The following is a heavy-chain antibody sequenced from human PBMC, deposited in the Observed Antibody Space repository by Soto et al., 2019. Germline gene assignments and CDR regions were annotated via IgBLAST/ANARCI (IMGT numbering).Heavy chain of an antibody. D-gene: IGHD1-7*01. J-gene: IGHJ4*02. Sequence: SCAASGLIFNNNAMTWVRQAPVQGLEWVATISSSGATTYYADSVKGRFTISRDNSKDTLYLLMISLRVGDTAVYFCANSLELKTPFDCWGQGTLVTVSS. CDR2: ISSSGATT. CDR1: GLIFNNNA. V-gene: IGHV3-23*01. CDR3: ANSLELKTPFDC.